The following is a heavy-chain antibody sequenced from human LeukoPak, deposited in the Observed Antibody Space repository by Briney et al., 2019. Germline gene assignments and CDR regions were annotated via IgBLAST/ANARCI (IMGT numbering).Heavy chain of an antibody. J-gene: IGHJ4*02. Sequence: PSETLSLTCTVSGGSISSYYWSWIRQPAGKGLEWIGRIYTGGSTNYNPSLKSRVTMSVDTSKNQFSLKLSSVTAADTAVYYCARGVYYYDSSGYYTPYYFDYWGQGTLVTVSS. CDR3: ARGVYYYDSSGYYTPYYFDY. CDR1: GGSISSYY. CDR2: IYTGGST. D-gene: IGHD3-22*01. V-gene: IGHV4-4*07.